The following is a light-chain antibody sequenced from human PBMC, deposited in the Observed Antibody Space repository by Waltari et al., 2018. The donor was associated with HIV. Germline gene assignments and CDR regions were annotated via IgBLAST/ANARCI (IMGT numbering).Light chain of an antibody. CDR2: DAA. CDR1: QDIGSN. V-gene: IGKV1-33*01. CDR3: QQYDNLPQFN. Sequence: DIQMTQSPPSLSASIGDRVSITCQARQDIGSNLNWYQQKPGTAPKLLIYDAANLQTGIPSRFSGSGSGTDFTFTISSLQPEDFATYFCQQYDNLPQFNFGPGTKVD. J-gene: IGKJ3*01.